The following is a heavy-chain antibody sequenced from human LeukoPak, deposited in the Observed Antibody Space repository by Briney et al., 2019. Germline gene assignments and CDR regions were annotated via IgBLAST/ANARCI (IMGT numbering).Heavy chain of an antibody. D-gene: IGHD6-6*01. CDR2: ITGSADST. V-gene: IGHV3-23*01. CDR3: AKKGGAASIAARLLGY. CDR1: GFTFSSYA. J-gene: IGHJ4*02. Sequence: GGSLRLSCAASGFTFSSYAMSWVRQAPGRGLEWVASITGSADSTSYADSVKGRFTISRDNSKNTLYLQMNSLRAEDTAVYYCAKKGGAASIAARLLGYWGQGTLVTVSS.